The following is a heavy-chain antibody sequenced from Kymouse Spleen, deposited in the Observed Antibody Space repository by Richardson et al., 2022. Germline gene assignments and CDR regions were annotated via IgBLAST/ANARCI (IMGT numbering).Heavy chain of an antibody. V-gene: IGHV4-31*03. CDR2: IYYSGST. Sequence: QVQLQESGPGLVKPSQTLSLTCTVSGGSISSGGYYWSWIRQHPGKGLEWIGYIYYSGSTYYNPSLKSRVTISVDTSKNQFSLKLSSVTAADTAVYYCARDLAGTTYLYYYYYGMDVWGQGTTVTVSS. D-gene: IGHD1-7*01. CDR1: GGSISSGGYY. J-gene: IGHJ6*02. CDR3: ARDLAGTTYLYYYYYGMDV.